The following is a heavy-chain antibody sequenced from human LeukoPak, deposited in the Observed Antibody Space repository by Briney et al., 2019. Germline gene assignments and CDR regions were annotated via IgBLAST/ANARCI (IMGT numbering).Heavy chain of an antibody. V-gene: IGHV3-66*03. CDR3: ARGPSQYYDGSGFYAYYRF. CDR2: IHGYGNSR. CDR1: GFTVSSNY. J-gene: IGHJ1*01. D-gene: IGHD3-22*01. Sequence: PGGSLRLSCAASGFTVSSNYMSWVRQAPGKGLEWLCRIHGYGNSRGCADSVKGRFTVSRDNAMNTLSLHMTSLRVEDTAIYYCARGPSQYYDGSGFYAYYRFWGQGALVSVSS.